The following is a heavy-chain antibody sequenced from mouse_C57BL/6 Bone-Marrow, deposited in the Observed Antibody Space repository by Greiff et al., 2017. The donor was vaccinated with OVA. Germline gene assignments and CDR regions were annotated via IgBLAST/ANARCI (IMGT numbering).Heavy chain of an antibody. CDR3: ATLFITTGRGSMDY. V-gene: IGHV5-17*01. Sequence: EVQGVESGGGLVKPGGSLKLSCAASGFTFSDYGMHWVRQAPEKGLEWVAYISSGSSTIYYADTVKGRFTISRDNAKNTLFLQMTSLRSEDTAMYYCATLFITTGRGSMDYWGQGTSVTVSS. D-gene: IGHD1-1*01. J-gene: IGHJ4*01. CDR1: GFTFSDYG. CDR2: ISSGSSTI.